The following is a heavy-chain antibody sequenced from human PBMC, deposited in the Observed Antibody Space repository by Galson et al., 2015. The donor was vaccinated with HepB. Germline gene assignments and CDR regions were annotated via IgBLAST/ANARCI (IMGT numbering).Heavy chain of an antibody. CDR2: ISGRGDTT. CDR3: AKRATEQHLAFFEYFQH. J-gene: IGHJ1*01. D-gene: IGHD6-13*01. CDR1: GFTFDSYS. Sequence: SLRLSCAASGFTFDSYSMNWVRQAPGKGLEWVSGISGRGDTTYYADSVKGRFTSSRDTSKNTLYLQLHSLSDEDTAMYYCAKRATEQHLAFFEYFQHWSQGTLVTVSS. V-gene: IGHV3-23*01.